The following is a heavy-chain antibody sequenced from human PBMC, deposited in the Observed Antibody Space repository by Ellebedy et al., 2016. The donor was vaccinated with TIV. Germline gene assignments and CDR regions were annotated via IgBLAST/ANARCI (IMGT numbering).Heavy chain of an antibody. V-gene: IGHV3-48*04. D-gene: IGHD2-15*01. CDR3: AREKVAATASFYNWFDP. J-gene: IGHJ5*02. CDR2: ISSSSSTI. CDR1: GFTFSSYS. Sequence: GESLKISXAASGFTFSSYSMNWVRQAPGKGLEWVSYISSSSSTIYYADSVKGRFTISRDNAKNSLYLQMNSLRAEDTAVYYCAREKVAATASFYNWFDPWGQGTLVTVSS.